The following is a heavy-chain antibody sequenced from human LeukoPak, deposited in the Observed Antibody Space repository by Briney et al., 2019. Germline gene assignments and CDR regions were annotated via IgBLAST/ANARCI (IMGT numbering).Heavy chain of an antibody. D-gene: IGHD6-19*01. Sequence: LPGGSLRLSCAASGFTFSSYAMSWVRQAPGKGLEWVSAISGSGGSTYYADSVKGRFTISRDNAKNSLYLQMNSLRAEDTAVYYCARVGGSGWYNHFDYWGQGTLVTVSS. CDR2: ISGSGGST. CDR1: GFTFSSYA. V-gene: IGHV3-23*01. CDR3: ARVGGSGWYNHFDY. J-gene: IGHJ4*02.